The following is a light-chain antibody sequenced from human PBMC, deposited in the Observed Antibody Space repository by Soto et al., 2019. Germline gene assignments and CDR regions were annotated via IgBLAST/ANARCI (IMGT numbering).Light chain of an antibody. Sequence: DIQMTQSPSSVSASVGDRVTITCRASQGISSWLGWYQQKPGQAPKLLIFAASSLQSGVPPRFSGSESGTEFTLTISSLQPEDVATYYCQQASSFPPTFGGGTKVDIK. CDR3: QQASSFPPT. CDR2: AAS. V-gene: IGKV1-12*01. CDR1: QGISSW. J-gene: IGKJ4*01.